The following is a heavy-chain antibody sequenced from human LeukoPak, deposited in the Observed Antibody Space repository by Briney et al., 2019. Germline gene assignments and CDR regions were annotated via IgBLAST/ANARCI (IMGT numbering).Heavy chain of an antibody. CDR1: GYTFTSYG. D-gene: IGHD2-2*01. J-gene: IGHJ4*02. CDR3: ARDYGWRSQYQLLPFDY. Sequence: WASVKVSCKASGYTFTSYGISWVRQAPGQGLEWMGWISAYNGNTNYAQKHQGRVTMTTDTSTSTAYMELRSLRSDDPAMYYCARDYGWRSQYQLLPFDYWGQGTLVTVSS. V-gene: IGHV1-18*01. CDR2: ISAYNGNT.